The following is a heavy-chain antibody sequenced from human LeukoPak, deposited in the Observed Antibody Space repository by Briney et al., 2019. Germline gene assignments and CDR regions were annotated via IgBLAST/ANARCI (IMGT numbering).Heavy chain of an antibody. CDR2: IRYDGSNK. CDR3: AKDHEDIVVVPAASIAVAGTSYFDY. V-gene: IGHV3-30*02. J-gene: IGHJ4*02. Sequence: GGSLRLSCAASGFTFSSYGMHWVRQAPGKGLEWVAFIRYDGSNKYYADPVKGRFTISRDNSKNTLYLQMNSLRAEDTAVYYCAKDHEDIVVVPAASIAVAGTSYFDYWGQGTLVTVSS. CDR1: GFTFSSYG. D-gene: IGHD2-2*01.